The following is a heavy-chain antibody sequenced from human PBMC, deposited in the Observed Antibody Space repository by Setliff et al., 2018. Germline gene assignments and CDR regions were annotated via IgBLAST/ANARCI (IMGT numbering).Heavy chain of an antibody. D-gene: IGHD3-16*01. Sequence: SETLSLTCTVSGASITNINYYWGLIRQPPGKGLEWIGSIFYSGRTFYNPSLKSRVTISVDTSKNQFALTLSSVTAADTAVYYCARLPNYVWGSPVDYWGQGTPVTVSS. CDR1: GASITNINYY. J-gene: IGHJ4*02. CDR2: IFYSGRT. V-gene: IGHV4-39*01. CDR3: ARLPNYVWGSPVDY.